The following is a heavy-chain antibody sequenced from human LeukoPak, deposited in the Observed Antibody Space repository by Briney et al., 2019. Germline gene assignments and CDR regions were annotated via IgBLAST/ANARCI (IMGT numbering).Heavy chain of an antibody. V-gene: IGHV3-23*01. CDR2: ISGSGGRT. CDR3: ARWGSGGPLDY. D-gene: IGHD4-23*01. Sequence: GGSLRLSCAASGFTFDDYGMSWVRQAPGKGLDWVSAISGSGGRTYYADSVKGRFTISRDNSKNTLYLQMNSLRDEDTAVYYCARWGSGGPLDYWGQGTLVTVSS. CDR1: GFTFDDYG. J-gene: IGHJ4*02.